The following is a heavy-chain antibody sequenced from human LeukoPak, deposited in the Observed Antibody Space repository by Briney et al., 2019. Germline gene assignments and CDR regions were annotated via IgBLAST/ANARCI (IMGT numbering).Heavy chain of an antibody. D-gene: IGHD3-10*01. CDR3: PRLHDYESGTYLDSIES. CDR2: IYYSGTT. V-gene: IGHV4-39*01. CDR1: GGSIRSRSYY. Sequence: SETLSLTCSVSGGSIRSRSYYWGWIRQPPRKGLEWIGSIYYSGTTYYNPSLKSRVTISVDMSQSQFSLNLSAVTAPDSAVVSWPRLHDYESGTYLDSIESWGQGTLVTVSS. J-gene: IGHJ4*02.